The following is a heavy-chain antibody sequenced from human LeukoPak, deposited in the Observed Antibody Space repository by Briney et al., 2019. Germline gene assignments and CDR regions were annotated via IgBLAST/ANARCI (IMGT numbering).Heavy chain of an antibody. CDR2: INHNSGAT. D-gene: IGHD2-8*02. Sequence: ASVKVSCKASGYTFTDYYMHWVRQAPGQGLEWLGWINHNSGATKFAQKFQGRVTMTRDTSISTAYMELSRLRSDDTAVFYCARAYWGRDAFDIWGQGTMVTVSS. CDR3: ARAYWGRDAFDI. V-gene: IGHV1-2*02. CDR1: GYTFTDYY. J-gene: IGHJ3*02.